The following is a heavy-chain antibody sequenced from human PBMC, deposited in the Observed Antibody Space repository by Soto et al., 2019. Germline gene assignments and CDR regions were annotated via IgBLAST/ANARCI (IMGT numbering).Heavy chain of an antibody. Sequence: PSETLSLTCTVSGGSISSSSYYWGWIRQPPGKGLEWIGHIYCSGTSYSNPSLKGRVTLSVDMSMNQFSLKLKSVPAADTAVYYCTNRQRRWLNSDYWGQGTLVTVSS. V-gene: IGHV4-39*01. CDR2: IYCSGTS. CDR1: GGSISSSSYY. D-gene: IGHD5-12*01. CDR3: TNRQRRWLNSDY. J-gene: IGHJ4*02.